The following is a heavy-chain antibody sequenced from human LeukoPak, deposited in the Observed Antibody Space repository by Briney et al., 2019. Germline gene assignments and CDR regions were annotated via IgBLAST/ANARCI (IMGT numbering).Heavy chain of an antibody. Sequence: ASVKVSCKASGYTFTSYGISWVRQAPGQGLEWMGWISAYNGNTNYAQKLQGRVTMTTDTSTSTAYMELRSLRSDDTAVYYCARGSFGYCSGGSCSWFDPWGQGTLVIVSS. CDR3: ARGSFGYCSGGSCSWFDP. V-gene: IGHV1-18*01. D-gene: IGHD2-15*01. J-gene: IGHJ5*02. CDR2: ISAYNGNT. CDR1: GYTFTSYG.